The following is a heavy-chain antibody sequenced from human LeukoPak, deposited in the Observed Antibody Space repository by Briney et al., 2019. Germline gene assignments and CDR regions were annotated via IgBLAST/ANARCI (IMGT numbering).Heavy chain of an antibody. CDR2: ISGSGATR. CDR3: VTEVLVAFYY. V-gene: IGHV3-23*01. D-gene: IGHD2-2*01. J-gene: IGHJ4*02. Sequence: GGSLRLSCASSGFTFSNYAMSWVRQAPGKGLEWVATISGSGATRNYADSVKGRFTISRDNSKNTLHLQINSLRAEDTALYYCVTEVLVAFYYWGQGTLVTVSS. CDR1: GFTFSNYA.